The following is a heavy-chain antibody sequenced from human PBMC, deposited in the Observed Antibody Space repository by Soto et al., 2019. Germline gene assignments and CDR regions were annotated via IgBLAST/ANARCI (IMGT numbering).Heavy chain of an antibody. V-gene: IGHV3-30-3*01. Sequence: QVQLVESGGGVIQPGRSLRLSCADSGFTFSSYAMHWVRQAPGKGLEWVAVISYDGSNKYYADSVKGRLTISRDNSKNTLYVQMNSLRPEDTAVYYCARAPDIVLIRAYYYYGMDVWGQGTTVTVSS. CDR1: GFTFSSYA. D-gene: IGHD2-8*01. J-gene: IGHJ6*02. CDR2: ISYDGSNK. CDR3: ARAPDIVLIRAYYYYGMDV.